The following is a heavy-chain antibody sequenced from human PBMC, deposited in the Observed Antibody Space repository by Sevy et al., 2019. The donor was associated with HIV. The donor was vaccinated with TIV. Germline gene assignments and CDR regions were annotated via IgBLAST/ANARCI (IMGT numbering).Heavy chain of an antibody. Sequence: GGSLRLSCTTSGFTFDDYAMSWSRQAPGKGLEWVAFIARNSYEAYGGTTDYAASVKGRFIISRDDSKSVAYLQMNSLKTEDTAVYYCTRGLATADTPEYYFDYWGQGTLVTVSS. D-gene: IGHD5-12*01. CDR2: IARNSYEAYGGTT. J-gene: IGHJ4*02. V-gene: IGHV3-49*03. CDR1: GFTFDDYA. CDR3: TRGLATADTPEYYFDY.